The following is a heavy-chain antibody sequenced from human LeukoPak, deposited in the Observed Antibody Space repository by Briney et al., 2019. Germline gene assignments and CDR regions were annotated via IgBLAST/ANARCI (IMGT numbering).Heavy chain of an antibody. V-gene: IGHV4-59*08. D-gene: IGHD5-18*01. CDR1: GASINSYY. CDR3: ALGYSYGFDI. J-gene: IGHJ3*02. Sequence: SETLSLTCTVSGASINSYYWSWIRQPPGKGLEWIGYIYYSGRTNYNPSLKSRVTLSVDTSKNQFSLKLSSVTAADTAVYYCALGYSYGFDIWGQGTMVTVSS. CDR2: IYYSGRT.